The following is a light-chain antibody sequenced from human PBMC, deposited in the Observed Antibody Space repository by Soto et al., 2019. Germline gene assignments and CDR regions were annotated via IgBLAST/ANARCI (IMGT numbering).Light chain of an antibody. CDR1: TSDVGTYKY. V-gene: IGLV2-14*01. CDR2: DVS. CDR3: SSYTSSIAVI. J-gene: IGLJ2*01. Sequence: QSALTQPASVSGSPGQSITISCTGTTSDVGTYKYVSWYQQHPGKAPKLIIYDVSNRPSGVSNRFSGSKSGNTASLTISGLQAEDEADYYCSSYTSSIAVIFGGGTKLTVL.